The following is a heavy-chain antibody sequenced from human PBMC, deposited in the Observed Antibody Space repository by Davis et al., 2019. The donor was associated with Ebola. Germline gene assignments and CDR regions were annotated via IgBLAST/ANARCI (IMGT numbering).Heavy chain of an antibody. J-gene: IGHJ4*02. D-gene: IGHD4-17*01. CDR2: IYPGDSDT. V-gene: IGHV5-51*01. CDR3: ARPSPTGGWY. Sequence: GESLKISCKASGYSFTTFWITWVRQMPGKGLEWMGIIYPGDSDTRYSPSFQGQVTISADKSISTAYLQWSSLKASDTAMYYCARPSPTGGWYWGQGTLVTVSS. CDR1: GYSFTTFW.